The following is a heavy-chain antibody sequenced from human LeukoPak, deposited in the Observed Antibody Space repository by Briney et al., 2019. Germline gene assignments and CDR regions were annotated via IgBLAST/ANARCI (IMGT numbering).Heavy chain of an antibody. CDR1: GGTFSSYA. CDR2: IIPIFGTA. J-gene: IGHJ5*02. Sequence: GASVKVSCKASGGTFSSYAISWVRQAPGQGLEWMGGIIPIFGTANHAQKFQGRVTITADESTSTAYMELSSLRSEDTAVYYCARPNGDSPGWFDPWGQGTLVTVSS. CDR3: ARPNGDSPGWFDP. D-gene: IGHD4-17*01. V-gene: IGHV1-69*01.